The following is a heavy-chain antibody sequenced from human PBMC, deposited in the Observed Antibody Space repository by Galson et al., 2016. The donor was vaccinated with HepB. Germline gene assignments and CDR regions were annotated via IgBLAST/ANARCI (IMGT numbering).Heavy chain of an antibody. D-gene: IGHD5-12*01. J-gene: IGHJ4*02. Sequence: SETLSLTCTVSGGSTGSYHWSWIRQPPGKGLEWIGNIYYSGSTNYNPSLKSRVTMSIDASKNQFSLKLTSVTAADTAIYYCARDAGYLWGQGTLVTVSS. CDR2: IYYSGST. V-gene: IGHV4-59*12. CDR1: GGSTGSYH. CDR3: ARDAGYL.